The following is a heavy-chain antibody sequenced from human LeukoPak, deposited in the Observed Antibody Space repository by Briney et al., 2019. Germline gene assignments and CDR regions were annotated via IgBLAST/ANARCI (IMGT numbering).Heavy chain of an antibody. Sequence: GGSLRLSCAASGFSFANSVISWIRRAPGKGPEWVSAISGSGDRTDYADSVRGRFTISRDNSKSTLYLQMNSLRVEDTAIYYCAIREPIGYWGQGSLVTVSS. V-gene: IGHV3-23*01. J-gene: IGHJ4*02. CDR2: ISGSGDRT. CDR1: GFSFANSV. D-gene: IGHD6-13*01. CDR3: AIREPIGY.